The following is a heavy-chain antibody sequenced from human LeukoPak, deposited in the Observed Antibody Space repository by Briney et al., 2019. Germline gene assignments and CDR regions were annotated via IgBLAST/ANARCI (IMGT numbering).Heavy chain of an antibody. Sequence: SETLSLTCTVSGYSISSGYYWGWIRQPPGKGLEWIGSIYHSGSTYYNPSLKSRVTISVDTSKNQFSLKLSSVTAADTAVYYCARLVEFHTFNWFDPWGQGTLVTVSS. CDR1: GYSISSGYY. D-gene: IGHD3-16*01. CDR3: ARLVEFHTFNWFDP. CDR2: IYHSGST. V-gene: IGHV4-38-2*02. J-gene: IGHJ5*02.